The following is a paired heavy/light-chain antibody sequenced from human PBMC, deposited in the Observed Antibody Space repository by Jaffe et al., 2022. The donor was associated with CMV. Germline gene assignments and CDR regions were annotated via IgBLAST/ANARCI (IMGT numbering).Light chain of an antibody. CDR2: LGS. CDR3: MQHLQTPRS. CDR1: QSLLLGNVYNY. Sequence: DIVVTQSPLSLSATPGEPASISCRSSQSLLLGNVYNYVDWYLQKPGQSPQLLIYLGSTRASGVPDRFSGVGSGTDFTLRISRVEAEDIGIYYCMQHLQTPRSFGQGTRLELK. V-gene: IGKV2-28*01. J-gene: IGKJ5*01.
Heavy chain of an antibody. V-gene: IGHV3-7*01. CDR1: GFNFAIYY. Sequence: EVQLLESGGGLVQPGGSLRLSCAASGFNFAIYYMSWVRLAPGKGLEWVAHISQDGSEKYYLGSVKGRFTISRDNAENSLSLQLNSLRAEDSAVYYCSRDRRVGIWNGLDVWGQGTTVTVSS. CDR2: ISQDGSEK. J-gene: IGHJ6*02. D-gene: IGHD3-3*01. CDR3: SRDRRVGIWNGLDV.